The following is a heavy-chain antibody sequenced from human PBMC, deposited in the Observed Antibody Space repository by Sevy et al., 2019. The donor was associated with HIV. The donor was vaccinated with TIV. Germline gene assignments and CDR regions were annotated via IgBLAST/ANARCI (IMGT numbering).Heavy chain of an antibody. CDR2: IRFKANAYAT. CDR1: GFIFSGST. CDR3: IRQVVAVAGDYFDY. J-gene: IGHJ4*02. V-gene: IGHV3-73*01. D-gene: IGHD6-19*01. Sequence: GGSLRLSCAASGFIFSGSTMHWVRQASGKGLEWICRIRFKANAYATAYAASVKGRFTISRDDSKNTAYLQMNSLKTEDTAVYYCIRQVVAVAGDYFDYWGQGTLVTVSS.